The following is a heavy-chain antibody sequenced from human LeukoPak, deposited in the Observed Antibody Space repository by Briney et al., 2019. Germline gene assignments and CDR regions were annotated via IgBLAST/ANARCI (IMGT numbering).Heavy chain of an antibody. Sequence: SETLSLTCTVSGGSMSDYYWSWIRQPAGKGLEWIGRIYTSGSTNYNPSLKSRVTMSVDTSKNQFSLKLSSVTAADTAVYYCARRLLGYCSGGSCYSGYFQHWGQGTLVTVSS. CDR1: GGSMSDYY. CDR2: IYTSGST. CDR3: ARRLLGYCSGGSCYSGYFQH. J-gene: IGHJ1*01. D-gene: IGHD2-15*01. V-gene: IGHV4-4*07.